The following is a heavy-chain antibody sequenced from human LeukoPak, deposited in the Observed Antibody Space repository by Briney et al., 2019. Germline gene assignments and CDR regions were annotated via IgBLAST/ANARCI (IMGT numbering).Heavy chain of an antibody. CDR2: IKSDGSEK. CDR1: GFTFSGYW. CDR3: ASLDY. V-gene: IGHV3-7*01. Sequence: GGSLRLSCAASGFTFSGYWMTWVRQAPGKGLEWVANIKSDGSEKVYVDSVKGRFTISRDNAKNSLYLVMDALRVEDTAVYYCASLDYWGQGTLVTVSS. J-gene: IGHJ4*02.